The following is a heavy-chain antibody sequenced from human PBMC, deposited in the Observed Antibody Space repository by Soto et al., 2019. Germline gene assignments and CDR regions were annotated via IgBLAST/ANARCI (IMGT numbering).Heavy chain of an antibody. CDR3: AAEGMDGPYYYYYGMDV. CDR2: IVVGSGNT. CDR1: GFTFTSSA. Sequence: SVKVSCKASGFTFTSSAVPWVRQARGQRLEWRGWIVVGSGNTNYAQKFQERVTITRDMSTSTAYMELSSLRSEDTAVYYCAAEGMDGPYYYYYGMDVWGQGTTVTVSS. D-gene: IGHD2-2*03. J-gene: IGHJ6*02. V-gene: IGHV1-58*01.